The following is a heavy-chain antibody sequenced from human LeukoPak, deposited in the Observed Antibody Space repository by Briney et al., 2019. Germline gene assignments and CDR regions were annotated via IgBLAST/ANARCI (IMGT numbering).Heavy chain of an antibody. CDR3: ASQTYYGVGSARGWFDS. CDR2: IDNSVTA. J-gene: IGHJ5*01. V-gene: IGHV4-59*07. D-gene: IGHD3-10*01. Sequence: SDTLSLTCSVSGGSITTYYCNCIRQSPGKGLECIANIDNSVTAMYNPSLRSRITVSFDASTNQFSLTMKSVTAADTAVYSCASQTYYGVGSARGWFDSWGQGTLVSASS. CDR1: GGSITTYY.